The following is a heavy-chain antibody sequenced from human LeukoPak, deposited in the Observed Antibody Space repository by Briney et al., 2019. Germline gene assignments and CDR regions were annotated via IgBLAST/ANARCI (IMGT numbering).Heavy chain of an antibody. J-gene: IGHJ4*02. V-gene: IGHV4-34*01. D-gene: IGHD1-1*01. CDR3: ARGTWNANFDY. CDR2: INHSGST. CDR1: GGSLSGYY. Sequence: SETLSLTCAVYGGSLSGYYWSWIRQPPGKGLEWIGEINHSGSTNYNPSLKSRVTISVDTSKNQFSLKLSSVTAADTAVYYCARGTWNANFDYWGQGTLVTVSS.